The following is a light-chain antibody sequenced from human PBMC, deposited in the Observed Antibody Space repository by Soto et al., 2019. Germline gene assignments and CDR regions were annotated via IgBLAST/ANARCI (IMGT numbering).Light chain of an antibody. CDR1: QSVSSY. Sequence: IGRTQSPATLSVSPGERATLSCRASQSVSSYLAWYQQKPGQAPRLLIYGASSRASGIPDRFSGSGSGTDFTLSISRLEPEDFAVYYCQQYGSSPRTFGQGTKVDIK. CDR2: GAS. V-gene: IGKV3-20*01. CDR3: QQYGSSPRT. J-gene: IGKJ1*01.